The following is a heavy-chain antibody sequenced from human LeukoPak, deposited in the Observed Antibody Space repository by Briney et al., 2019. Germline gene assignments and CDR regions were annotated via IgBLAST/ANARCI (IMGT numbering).Heavy chain of an antibody. J-gene: IGHJ6*02. D-gene: IGHD2-8*02. V-gene: IGHV3-30*03. Sequence: GGSLRLSCAASGFTFSSYGMHWVRQAPGKGLEWVAVISYDGSNKYYADSVKGRFTISRDNSKNTLSLQMNRLRTEDTAVYFCARGTGYYYYYDAMDVWGQGSTVTVSS. CDR3: ARGTGYYYYYDAMDV. CDR1: GFTFSSYG. CDR2: ISYDGSNK.